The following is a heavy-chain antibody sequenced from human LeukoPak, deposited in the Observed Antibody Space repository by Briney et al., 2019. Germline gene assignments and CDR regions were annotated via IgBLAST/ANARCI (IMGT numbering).Heavy chain of an antibody. J-gene: IGHJ4*02. Sequence: ASVKVSCKASGYTFTGYYMHWVRQAPGQGLEWMGWINPNSGGTNYAQKFQGRVTMTRDTSISTAYMELSRLRSDDTAVYYCARDPIAVAGFDYWGQGTLVTVSS. CDR1: GYTFTGYY. D-gene: IGHD6-19*01. V-gene: IGHV1-2*02. CDR3: ARDPIAVAGFDY. CDR2: INPNSGGT.